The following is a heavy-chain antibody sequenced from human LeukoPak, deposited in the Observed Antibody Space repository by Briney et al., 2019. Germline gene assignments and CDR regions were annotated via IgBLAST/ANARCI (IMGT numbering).Heavy chain of an antibody. CDR3: AKDLEDIVVVPAAPLFDY. CDR1: GFTFSSYA. J-gene: IGHJ4*02. V-gene: IGHV3-23*01. D-gene: IGHD2-2*01. CDR2: ISGSGGST. Sequence: GGSLRLSCAASGFTFSSYAMSWVRQAPGKGLEWVSAISGSGGSTYYADSVKGRFTISRDNSKNTLYLQMNSLRAEDTAVYYCAKDLEDIVVVPAAPLFDYWGQGTLVTVSS.